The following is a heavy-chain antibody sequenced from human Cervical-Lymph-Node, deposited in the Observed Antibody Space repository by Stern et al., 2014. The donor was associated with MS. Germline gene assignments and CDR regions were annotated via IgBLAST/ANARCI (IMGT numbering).Heavy chain of an antibody. CDR1: GFNVSNDY. CDR2: IYRGGTT. V-gene: IGHV3-53*04. CDR3: ARTGYSSGWVYGMDV. J-gene: IGHJ6*02. Sequence: EVQLVESGGGLVQPGGSLRLSCAASGFNVSNDYMSWVRQAPGKGLEWVSVIYRGGTTYYAGSVKGRFTISRHDSKNTLSLQMSSLRPEDTAIYYCARTGYSSGWVYGMDVWGQGTTVTVSS. D-gene: IGHD6-19*01.